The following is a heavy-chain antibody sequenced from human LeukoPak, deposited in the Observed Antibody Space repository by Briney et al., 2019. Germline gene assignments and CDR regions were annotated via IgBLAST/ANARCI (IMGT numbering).Heavy chain of an antibody. D-gene: IGHD3-10*01. CDR3: ASQTIYYGSGGIYYPN. CDR1: GGSISSSSYY. J-gene: IGHJ4*02. CDR2: IYYSGST. V-gene: IGHV4-61*05. Sequence: SETLSLTCTVSGGSISSSSYYWGWIRQPPGKGLEWIGYIYYSGSTNYNPSLKSRVTISVDTSKNQFSLKLSSVTAADTAVYYCASQTIYYGSGGIYYPNWGQGTLVTVSS.